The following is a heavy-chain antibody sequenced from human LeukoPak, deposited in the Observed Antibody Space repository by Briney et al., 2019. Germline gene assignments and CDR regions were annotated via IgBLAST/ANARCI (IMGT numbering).Heavy chain of an antibody. V-gene: IGHV1-46*01. D-gene: IGHD2-15*01. CDR3: ARSRLAAVGYCSGGSCYGHFDY. CDR1: GYTFTSYY. J-gene: IGHJ4*02. Sequence: PKASVKVSCKASGYTFTSYYMHWVRQAPGQGLEWMGIINPSGGSTSYAQKFQGRVTMTRDTSTSTVYMELSSLRSEDTAVYYCARSRLAAVGYCSGGSCYGHFDYWGQGTLVTVSS. CDR2: INPSGGST.